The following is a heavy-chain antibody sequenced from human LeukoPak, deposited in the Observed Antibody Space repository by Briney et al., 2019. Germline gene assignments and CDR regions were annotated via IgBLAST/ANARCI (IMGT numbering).Heavy chain of an antibody. D-gene: IGHD5-24*01. Sequence: GGSLRLSCAASGFTFSSYAMSWVRQAPGKGVEWVSAISGSGGSTYYADSVKGRFTISRDNSKSTLFLQMNSLRAEDTAVYYCAKDPRVGSRVATPCHWGQGTLVTVSS. CDR2: ISGSGGST. J-gene: IGHJ4*02. CDR1: GFTFSSYA. CDR3: AKDPRVGSRVATPCH. V-gene: IGHV3-23*01.